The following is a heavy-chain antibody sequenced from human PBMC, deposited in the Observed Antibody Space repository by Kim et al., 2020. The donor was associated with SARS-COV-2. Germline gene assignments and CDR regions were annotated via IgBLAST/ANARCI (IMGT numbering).Heavy chain of an antibody. D-gene: IGHD2-15*01. CDR3: ARELSARGDSCYSD. CDR1: GYTFITYA. V-gene: IGHV1-3*01. CDR2: IHAGTGNT. Sequence: ASVKVSCRASGYTFITYAMHWVRQAPGQRLEWMGWIHAGTGNTKYSQKFQGRVAITRDASASTAYMELRSLRSEDTAVYYCARELSARGDSCYSDWGQGTLVTVSS. J-gene: IGHJ4*02.